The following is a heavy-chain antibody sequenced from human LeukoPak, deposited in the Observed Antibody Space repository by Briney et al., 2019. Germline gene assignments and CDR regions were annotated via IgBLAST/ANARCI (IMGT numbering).Heavy chain of an antibody. CDR2: ISGSGTYI. CDR3: ARSGRYDC. J-gene: IGHJ4*02. Sequence: GGSLRLSCAASGFTFSSYSMNWVRQAPGKGLEWVSAISGSGTYIYYADSVKGRFNISRDNAKNSLYLQMNSLRAEETAVYYCARSGRYDCWGQGTLVTVSS. CDR1: GFTFSSYS. D-gene: IGHD1-26*01. V-gene: IGHV3-21*01.